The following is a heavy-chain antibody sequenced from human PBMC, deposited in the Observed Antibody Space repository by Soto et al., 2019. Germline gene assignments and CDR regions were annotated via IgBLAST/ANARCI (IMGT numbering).Heavy chain of an antibody. V-gene: IGHV3-74*01. CDR1: GFSFSKYW. D-gene: IGHD3-16*01. CDR3: AKLGGFDY. J-gene: IGHJ4*02. CDR2: ITSDGITT. Sequence: EVQLVESGGGLVQPGGSLSLSCAASGFSFSKYWMHWVRQAPGKGLEWVSHITSDGITTTYADSVKGRFTVSRDNAKNTVYLLMNSLRAEDTAVYYCAKLGGFDYWGQGTLVTVSS.